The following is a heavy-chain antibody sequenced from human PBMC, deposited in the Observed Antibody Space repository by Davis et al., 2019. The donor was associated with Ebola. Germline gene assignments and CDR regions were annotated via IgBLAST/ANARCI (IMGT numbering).Heavy chain of an antibody. CDR2: IWYDGSNK. CDR1: GFTFSSYG. V-gene: IGHV3-33*01. CDR3: ARSPGVTTFLGY. J-gene: IGHJ4*02. D-gene: IGHD4-17*01. Sequence: GESLKISCAASGFTFSSYGMHWVRQAPGKGLEWVAVIWYDGSNKYYADSVKGRFTISRDNSKNTLYLQMNSLRAEDTAVYYCARSPGVTTFLGYWGQGTLVTVSS.